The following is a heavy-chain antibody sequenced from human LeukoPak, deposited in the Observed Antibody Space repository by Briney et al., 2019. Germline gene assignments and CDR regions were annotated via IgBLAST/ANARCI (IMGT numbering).Heavy chain of an antibody. CDR3: AKIRGAGSHFYYHMNV. J-gene: IGHJ6*03. D-gene: IGHD1-26*01. Sequence: GGSLRLSCAASGFTFTTYAMSWVRQAPGKGLEWVSLISGSGGGTYYADSVKGRFTISRDNSKNMVYLQVNSLRADDTAVYYCAKIRGAGSHFYYHMNVWGKGTTVTVSS. CDR2: ISGSGGGT. CDR1: GFTFTTYA. V-gene: IGHV3-23*01.